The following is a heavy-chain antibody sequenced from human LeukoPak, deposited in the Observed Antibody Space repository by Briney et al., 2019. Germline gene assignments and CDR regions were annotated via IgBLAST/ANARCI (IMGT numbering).Heavy chain of an antibody. Sequence: ASVTVSCKASGGTFSSYAISWVRQAPGQGLEWMGGVIPIFGTANYAQKFQGRVTITADESTSTAYMELSSLRSEDTAVYYCASNGGGGEQGILYYFDYWGQGTLVTVSS. D-gene: IGHD2-15*01. J-gene: IGHJ4*02. CDR3: ASNGGGGEQGILYYFDY. V-gene: IGHV1-69*13. CDR1: GGTFSSYA. CDR2: VIPIFGTA.